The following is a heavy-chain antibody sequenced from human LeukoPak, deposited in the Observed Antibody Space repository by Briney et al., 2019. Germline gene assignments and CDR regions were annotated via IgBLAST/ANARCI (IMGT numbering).Heavy chain of an antibody. CDR2: IYYSGRT. J-gene: IGHJ2*01. V-gene: IGHV4-39*01. Sequence: SETLSLTCTVSGGSISSSSYYWGWIGQPPGQGLGWVVSIYYSGRTYYNPSLKSRVTISVHTSTNQFTLKLSSVTAADTAVYYCARPVRVVQYWYFDLWGRGTLVTVSS. CDR3: ARPVRVVQYWYFDL. D-gene: IGHD2-15*01. CDR1: GGSISSSSYY.